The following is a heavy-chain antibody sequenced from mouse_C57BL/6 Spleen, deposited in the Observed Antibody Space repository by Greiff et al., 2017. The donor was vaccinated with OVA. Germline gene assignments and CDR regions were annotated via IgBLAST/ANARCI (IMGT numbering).Heavy chain of an antibody. J-gene: IGHJ4*01. CDR2: ISSGGDYI. V-gene: IGHV5-9-1*02. Sequence: EVQLVESGEGLVKPGGSLKLSCAASGFTFSSYAMSWVRQTPEKRLEWVAYISSGGDYIYYADTVKGRFTISRDNARNTLYLQMSSLKSEDTAMDYCTSMAPDSPYYAMDYWGQGTSVTVSS. CDR1: GFTFSSYA. CDR3: TSMAPDSPYYAMDY.